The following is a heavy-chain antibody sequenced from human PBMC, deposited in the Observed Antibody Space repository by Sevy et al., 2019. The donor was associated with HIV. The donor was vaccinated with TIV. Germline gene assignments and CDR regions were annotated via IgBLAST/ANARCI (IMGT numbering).Heavy chain of an antibody. CDR1: GITFTTSG. V-gene: IGHV3-30*18. Sequence: GGSLRLSCAVSGITFTTSGMHWVRQAPGKGLEWVAVISYDGRNKFYGHSVKGRFTISRDNSKNMLYLQMNSLRTEDTAVYYCAKDFTGYNGMDVWGQGTMVTVSS. CDR3: AKDFTGYNGMDV. D-gene: IGHD3-9*01. J-gene: IGHJ6*02. CDR2: ISYDGRNK.